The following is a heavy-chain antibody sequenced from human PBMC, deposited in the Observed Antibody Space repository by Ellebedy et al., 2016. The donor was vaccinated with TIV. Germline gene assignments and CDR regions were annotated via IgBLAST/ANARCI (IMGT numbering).Heavy chain of an antibody. J-gene: IGHJ4*02. CDR1: GFTFDDHT. D-gene: IGHD1-26*01. V-gene: IGHV3-43*01. CDR3: GRGTVGATLIDY. CDR2: IRWDGDIT. Sequence: GESLKISCAASGFTFDDHTMHWVRQGPGKGLAWVSLIRWDGDITYYADSVKGRFTISIDNSKNSLYLQMNSLTTEDTTLYYCGRGTVGATLIDYWGQGTLVTVSS.